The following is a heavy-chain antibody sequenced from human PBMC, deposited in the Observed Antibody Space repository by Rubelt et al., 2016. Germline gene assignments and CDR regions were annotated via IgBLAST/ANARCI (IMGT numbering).Heavy chain of an antibody. Sequence: QVQLQQCGAGLLKPSETLSLTCAVYGGSISSGGYYWSWIRQHPGKGLEWIGYIYYSGSTYYNPSLKCGVTDSVDTSKNQFSLKVGSVTAADTAVYYGARHGRFLEWLTLDYWGQGTLVTVSS. CDR1: GGSISSGGYY. CDR3: ARHGRFLEWLTLDY. D-gene: IGHD3-3*01. J-gene: IGHJ4*02. V-gene: IGHV4-31*11. CDR2: IYYSGST.